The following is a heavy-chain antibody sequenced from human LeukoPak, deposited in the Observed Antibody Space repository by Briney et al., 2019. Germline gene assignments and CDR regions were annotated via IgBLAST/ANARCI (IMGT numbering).Heavy chain of an antibody. CDR3: AGSRVAVTDTLDP. J-gene: IGHJ5*02. D-gene: IGHD6-19*01. V-gene: IGHV3-7*01. CDR1: GFPLNSYW. CDR2: INPDGSET. Sequence: GGSLRLSCAASGFPLNSYWMSWVRQAPGKGLEWVANINPDGSETRCVDSVKGRFTVSRDNAGNSLFLQVNSLRVEDTAVYYCAGSRVAVTDTLDPWGQGTLVTVSP.